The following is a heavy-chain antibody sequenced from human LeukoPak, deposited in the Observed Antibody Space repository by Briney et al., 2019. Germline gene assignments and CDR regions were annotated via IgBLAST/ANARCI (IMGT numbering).Heavy chain of an antibody. Sequence: TSETLSLTCAVYGGSFSGHYWSWIRQPPGKGLEWIGEINHSGSTNYNPSLKSRVTISVDTSKYEFSLKVNSVSAADTAVYYCASVELATTNFDYWGQGTLVTVSS. CDR3: ASVELATTNFDY. CDR2: INHSGST. D-gene: IGHD5-24*01. J-gene: IGHJ4*02. CDR1: GGSFSGHY. V-gene: IGHV4-34*01.